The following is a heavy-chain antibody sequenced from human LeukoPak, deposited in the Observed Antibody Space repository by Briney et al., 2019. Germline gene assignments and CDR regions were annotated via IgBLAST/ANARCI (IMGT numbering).Heavy chain of an antibody. CDR3: AKGPKENWYFDL. V-gene: IGHV3-9*03. Sequence: SLRLSCAASGFNFNFDDYAFHWVRQAPGKGLEWVSGMNWKTDIVAYADSVKGRFTISRDNDRKSVHLQMNSLTPDDMAVYHCAKGPKENWYFDLWGRGTLVTVSS. CDR2: MNWKTDIV. J-gene: IGHJ2*01. CDR1: GFNFNFDDYA.